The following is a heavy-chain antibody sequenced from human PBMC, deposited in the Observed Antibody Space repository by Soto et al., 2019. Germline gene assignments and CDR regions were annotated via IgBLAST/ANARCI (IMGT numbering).Heavy chain of an antibody. CDR1: GDSVSSNSAA. CDR2: TYYRSKWYN. J-gene: IGHJ6*02. Sequence: PSQTLSLTCAISGDSVSSNSAAWNWIRQSPSRGLEWLGRTYYRSKWYNDYAVSVKSRITINPDTSKNQFSLQLNSVTPEDTAVYYCARVPVGYCSSTSCYYYYYGMDVWGQGTTVTVS. D-gene: IGHD2-2*01. CDR3: ARVPVGYCSSTSCYYYYYGMDV. V-gene: IGHV6-1*01.